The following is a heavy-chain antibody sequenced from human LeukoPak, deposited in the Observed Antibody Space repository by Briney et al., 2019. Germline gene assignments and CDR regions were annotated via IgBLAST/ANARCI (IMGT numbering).Heavy chain of an antibody. Sequence: ASVKVSCKASGYTFTGYYMHWVRQAPGQGLEWMGWINPNSGGTNYEQKFQGRVTMARDTSISTGYMELSRLRSDDTAVYYCARVGDGYNDYFDYWGQGTLVTVSS. J-gene: IGHJ4*02. CDR1: GYTFTGYY. CDR3: ARVGDGYNDYFDY. D-gene: IGHD5-24*01. V-gene: IGHV1-2*02. CDR2: INPNSGGT.